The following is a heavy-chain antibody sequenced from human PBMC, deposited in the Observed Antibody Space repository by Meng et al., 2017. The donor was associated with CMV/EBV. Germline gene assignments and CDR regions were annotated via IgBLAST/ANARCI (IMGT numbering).Heavy chain of an antibody. Sequence: GSLRLSCTVSGGSISSSSYYWGWIRQPPGKGLEWIGSIYYSGSTYYNPSLKSRVTISVDTSKNQFSLKLSSVTAADTAVYHCARVVAARPSPFDYWGQGTLVTVSS. CDR3: ARVVAARPSPFDY. CDR2: IYYSGST. CDR1: GGSISSSSYY. J-gene: IGHJ4*02. V-gene: IGHV4-39*01. D-gene: IGHD6-6*01.